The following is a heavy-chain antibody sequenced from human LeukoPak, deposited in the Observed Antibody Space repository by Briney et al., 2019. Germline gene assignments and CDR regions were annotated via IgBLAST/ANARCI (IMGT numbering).Heavy chain of an antibody. V-gene: IGHV3-53*01. CDR2: IYSGDST. CDR1: GFTVSDS. J-gene: IGHJ4*02. D-gene: IGHD3-10*01. Sequence: PGGSLRLSCTVSGFTVSDSMSWVRQAPGKGLEWVSFIYSGDSTHYSDSVKGRFTISRDNSKNTLYLQMNSLRAEDTAVYYCARRNSGSGSCFDYWGQGTLVTVSS. CDR3: ARRNSGSGSCFDY.